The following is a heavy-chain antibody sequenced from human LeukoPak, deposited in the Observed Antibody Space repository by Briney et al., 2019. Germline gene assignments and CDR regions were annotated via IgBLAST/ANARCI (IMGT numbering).Heavy chain of an antibody. CDR2: ISLTGET. D-gene: IGHD1-26*01. J-gene: IGHJ4*02. Sequence: SETLSLTAGVYVGSISSTSWWSWVRQPPGQGLEWIGEISLTGETNYNPSLNGRVTMSLDESRNQLSLDLTSVTADDPAIYYCWRESGSFCPLGYWGQGAPVIVPP. CDR1: VGSISSTSW. CDR3: WRESGSFCPLGY. V-gene: IGHV4-4*02.